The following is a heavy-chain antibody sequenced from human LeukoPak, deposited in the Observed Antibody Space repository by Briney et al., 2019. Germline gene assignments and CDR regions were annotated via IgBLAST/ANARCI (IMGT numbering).Heavy chain of an antibody. J-gene: IGHJ4*02. Sequence: GGSLRLSCAASGFTFSSYAMSWVRQAPGKGLEWVSGISGSGDNTYYADSVKGRFTISRDNSKNTLYLQMNSLRAEDTAVYYCAKWAQQLASFDYWGQGTLVTVSS. CDR1: GFTFSSYA. CDR3: AKWAQQLASFDY. CDR2: ISGSGDNT. D-gene: IGHD6-13*01. V-gene: IGHV3-23*01.